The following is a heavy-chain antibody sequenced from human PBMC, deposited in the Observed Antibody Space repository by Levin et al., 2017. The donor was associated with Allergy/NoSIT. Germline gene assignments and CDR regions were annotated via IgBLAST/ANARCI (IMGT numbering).Heavy chain of an antibody. CDR3: ARAVDTAMVYFDY. J-gene: IGHJ4*02. CDR2: INPNSGGT. V-gene: IGHV1-2*03. Sequence: LVASVKVSCKASGYTFTGYYMHWVRQAPGQGLEWMGWINPNSGGTNYAQKFQGRVTMTRDTSISTAYMELSRLRSDDTAVYYCARAVDTAMVYFDYWGQGTLVTVSS. CDR1: GYTFTGYY. D-gene: IGHD5-18*01.